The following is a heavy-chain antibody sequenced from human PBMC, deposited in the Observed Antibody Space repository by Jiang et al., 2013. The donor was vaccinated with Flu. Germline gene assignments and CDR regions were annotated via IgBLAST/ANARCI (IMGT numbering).Heavy chain of an antibody. CDR2: ISSSSSYI. CDR3: ASSPPSYYYDSSGYIDY. Sequence: QLLESGGGLVKPGGSLRLSCAASGFTFSSYSMNWVRQAPGKGLEWVSSISSSSSYIYYADSVKGRFTISRDNAKNSLYLQMNSLRAEDTAVYYCASSPPSYYYDSSGYIDYWGQGTLVTVSS. D-gene: IGHD3-22*01. V-gene: IGHV3-21*01. J-gene: IGHJ4*02. CDR1: GFTFSSYS.